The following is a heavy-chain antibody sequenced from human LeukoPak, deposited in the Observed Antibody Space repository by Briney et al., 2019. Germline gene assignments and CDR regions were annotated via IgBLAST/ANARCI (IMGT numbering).Heavy chain of an antibody. Sequence: SQTLSLTCAISGDSVSVKSDVWNWIRQSPSIDLEWLGRTYYRSKWINDYATSVKSRIIISPDTSKNQFSLHLNSVTPEDTAVYYCARDADWAYDAFDIWGQGTMVTVSS. CDR3: ARDADWAYDAFDI. J-gene: IGHJ3*02. CDR2: TYYRSKWIN. V-gene: IGHV6-1*01. D-gene: IGHD3-9*01. CDR1: GDSVSVKSDV.